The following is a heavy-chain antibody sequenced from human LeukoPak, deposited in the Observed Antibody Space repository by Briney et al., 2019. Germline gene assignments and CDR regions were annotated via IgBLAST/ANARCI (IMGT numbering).Heavy chain of an antibody. CDR1: GYTFTGYY. V-gene: IGHV1-2*02. Sequence: ASVKVSCKTSGYTFTGYYLHWVRQAPGQGLEWMGLISPNSGGTKKPQKFQGRVTMTRATSISKAYMDLNRLTSNYTAVYYCATYSTWILKSYYGLDVWGAGKTVSVSS. CDR2: ISPNSGGT. D-gene: IGHD6-13*01. J-gene: IGHJ6*01. CDR3: ATYSTWILKSYYGLDV.